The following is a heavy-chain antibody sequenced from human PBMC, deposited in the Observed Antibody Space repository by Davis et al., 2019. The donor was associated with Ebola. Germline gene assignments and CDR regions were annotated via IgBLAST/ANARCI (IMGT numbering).Heavy chain of an antibody. CDR3: ARDLVYYDSSGYYRSRDAFDI. CDR1: GGSISSYY. V-gene: IGHV4-59*01. J-gene: IGHJ3*02. Sequence: SETLSLTCTVSGGSISSYYWSWIRQPPGNGLEWIGYIYYSGSTNYNPSLKSRVTISVATSKNQFSLKLRSVTAADTAVYYCARDLVYYDSSGYYRSRDAFDIWGQGTMVTVSS. D-gene: IGHD3-22*01. CDR2: IYYSGST.